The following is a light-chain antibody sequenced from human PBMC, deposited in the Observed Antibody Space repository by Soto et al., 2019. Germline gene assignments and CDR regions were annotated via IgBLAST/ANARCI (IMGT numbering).Light chain of an antibody. CDR1: SSDVGGNNY. CDR3: ISYAGSYNDVV. J-gene: IGLJ2*01. Sequence: QSALTQPPSASGSPGQSVTISCTGTSSDVGGNNYVSWYQQHPGKAPKLMIYEVTKRPSGVPDRFSGSKSGNTASLTVSGLQAEDEADYYCISYAGSYNDVVVGGGTKVTVL. CDR2: EVT. V-gene: IGLV2-8*01.